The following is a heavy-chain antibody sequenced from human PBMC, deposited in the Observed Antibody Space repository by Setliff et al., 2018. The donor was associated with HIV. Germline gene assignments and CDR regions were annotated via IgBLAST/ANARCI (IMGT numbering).Heavy chain of an antibody. CDR1: GGSISSSSYY. V-gene: IGHV4-39*01. D-gene: IGHD6-13*01. J-gene: IGHJ6*03. Sequence: SETLSLTCTVSGGSISSSSYYWGWIRQPPGKGLQWIGRIYYRGSTYYNPSLKSRVTISVDTSKNQFSLKLRSVTAADTALSYCARGRYRSRWYASDHYYIDVWGKGTTVTVS. CDR2: IYYRGST. CDR3: ARGRYRSRWYASDHYYIDV.